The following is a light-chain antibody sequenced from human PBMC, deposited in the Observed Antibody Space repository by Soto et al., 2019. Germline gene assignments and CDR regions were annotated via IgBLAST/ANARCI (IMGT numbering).Light chain of an antibody. CDR2: GAS. J-gene: IGKJ5*01. Sequence: EIVFKQYPDILCLSPGERTFRSCGASQSISSSFLAWYQQKPGQAPRLLIYGASSRATGIPDRFSGTGSETDFTLTISRLEPEDFAVYYCQQYDNSPITFGHGTGLEIK. CDR1: QSISSSF. CDR3: QQYDNSPIT. V-gene: IGKV3-20*01.